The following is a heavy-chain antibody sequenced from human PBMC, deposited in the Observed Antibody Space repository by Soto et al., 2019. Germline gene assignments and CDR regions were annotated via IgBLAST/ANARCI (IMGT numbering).Heavy chain of an antibody. D-gene: IGHD2-2*01. V-gene: IGHV3-48*04. J-gene: IGHJ4*02. CDR1: GFTLTRSA. Sequence: GVSLRLSCSGSGFTLTRSAVSWVRQAPGKGLEWVSYISSSGSTIYYADSVKGRFTISRDNAKNSLYLQMNSLRAEDTAVYYCSRDSIVVVTEVYNCGQQTLVTISS. CDR3: SRDSIVVVTEVYN. CDR2: ISSSGSTI.